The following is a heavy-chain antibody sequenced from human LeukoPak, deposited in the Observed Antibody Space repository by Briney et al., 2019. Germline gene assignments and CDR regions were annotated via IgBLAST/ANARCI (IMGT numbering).Heavy chain of an antibody. CDR3: TKGQVDSHGIDS. J-gene: IGHJ4*02. D-gene: IGHD1-1*01. CDR2: IGGSGGRT. Sequence: GGSLRLSCAASGFTFSSYAMSWARQAPGKGLEWVSAIGGSGGRTYYADSVKGRFTISRDNSKNTLYLQMNNLRAEDTAVYYCTKGQVDSHGIDSWGQGTLVTASS. CDR1: GFTFSSYA. V-gene: IGHV3-23*01.